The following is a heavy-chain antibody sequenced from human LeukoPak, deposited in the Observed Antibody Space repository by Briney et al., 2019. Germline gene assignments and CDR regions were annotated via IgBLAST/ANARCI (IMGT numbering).Heavy chain of an antibody. Sequence: SETLSLTCTVSGDSITPYYWNWIRQPPGKGLEWIGYIYDSGSTNYNPSLKSRVTISIDTSKNQFSLKLSSVTAADTAMYYCARHTAPTVTYNWFDPWGQGTLVTVSS. CDR1: GDSITPYY. J-gene: IGHJ5*02. D-gene: IGHD4-17*01. CDR3: ARHTAPTVTYNWFDP. V-gene: IGHV4-59*08. CDR2: IYDSGST.